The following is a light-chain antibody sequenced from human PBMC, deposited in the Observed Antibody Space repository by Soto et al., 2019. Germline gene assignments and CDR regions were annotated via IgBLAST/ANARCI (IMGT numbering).Light chain of an antibody. CDR1: SSDVGGYNY. J-gene: IGLJ2*01. Sequence: QSALTQPASVSGSPGQSITISCTGTSSDVGGYNYVSWYQQHPGKAPKLMIYDVSNRPSGFSNRFSGSKSGNTASLPISGLQAEDEADYYCSSYTSSSTLVFGGGTKLTVL. CDR2: DVS. V-gene: IGLV2-14*01. CDR3: SSYTSSSTLV.